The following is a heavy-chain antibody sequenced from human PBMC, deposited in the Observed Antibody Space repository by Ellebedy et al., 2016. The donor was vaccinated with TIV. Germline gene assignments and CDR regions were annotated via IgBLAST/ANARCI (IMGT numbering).Heavy chain of an antibody. CDR1: GFTFSPAW. Sequence: GESLKISCAASGFTFSPAWMSWVRQAPGKGLEWVGRVKSKIEGGTTDYGAPVKGRFTISRDDSKDTLYLQMDSLKTEDTAVYYCTTGYYYGSGSYYPYWGQGTLVTASS. V-gene: IGHV3-15*01. CDR3: TTGYYYGSGSYYPY. D-gene: IGHD3-10*01. J-gene: IGHJ4*02. CDR2: VKSKIEGGTT.